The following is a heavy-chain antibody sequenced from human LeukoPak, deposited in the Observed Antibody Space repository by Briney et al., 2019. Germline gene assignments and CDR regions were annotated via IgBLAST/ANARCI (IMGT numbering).Heavy chain of an antibody. CDR3: ARVVRYHDSSGAFDC. D-gene: IGHD3-22*01. J-gene: IGHJ4*02. CDR1: GFTFSSFD. Sequence: PGRSLRLSCAASGFTFSSFDMHWVRQAPGKALEWVAVIWYDGSNKYYADSVKGRFTISRDNSKNTLYLQMNSLRAEDTAVYYCARVVRYHDSSGAFDCWGQGTLVTVSS. CDR2: IWYDGSNK. V-gene: IGHV3-33*01.